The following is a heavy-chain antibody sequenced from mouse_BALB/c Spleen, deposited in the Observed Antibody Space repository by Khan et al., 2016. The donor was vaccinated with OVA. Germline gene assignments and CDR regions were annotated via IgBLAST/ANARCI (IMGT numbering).Heavy chain of an antibody. Sequence: DVQLVESGPGLVKPSQSLSLTCTVTGYSITSDYAWNWIRQFPGNKLEWMGFISYSGNTKYNPSLKSRFSITRDTSKNQFFLQLNSVTTEDTATYYCARVYGGDFDYWGQGTSLTVSS. CDR1: GYSITSDYA. V-gene: IGHV3-2*02. CDR2: ISYSGNT. J-gene: IGHJ2*02. D-gene: IGHD1-1*01. CDR3: ARVYGGDFDY.